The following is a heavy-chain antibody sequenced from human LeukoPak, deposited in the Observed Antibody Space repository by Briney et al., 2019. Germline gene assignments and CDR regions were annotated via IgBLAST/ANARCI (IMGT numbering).Heavy chain of an antibody. V-gene: IGHV4-39*01. J-gene: IGHJ4*02. CDR1: GGSISSSSYY. CDR2: IYYSGST. D-gene: IGHD2-21*02. Sequence: SETLSLTCTVSGGSISSSSYYWGWIRQPPGKGLEWIGSIYYSGSTYYNPSLKSRVTISVDTSKNQFSLKLSSVTAADTAVYYCARGPYCGGDCPEYIPEYYFDYWGQGTLVTVSS. CDR3: ARGPYCGGDCPEYIPEYYFDY.